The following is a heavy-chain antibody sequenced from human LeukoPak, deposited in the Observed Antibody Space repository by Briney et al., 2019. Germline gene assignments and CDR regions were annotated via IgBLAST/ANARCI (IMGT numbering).Heavy chain of an antibody. J-gene: IGHJ5*02. CDR2: IQYDGSNQ. D-gene: IGHD3-3*01. CDR1: GFTFSSYG. CDR3: ASRQGEAGIFGT. Sequence: GGSLRLSCAASGFTFSSYGMHWVRQAPGKGLEWVAYIQYDGSNQQYADSVKGRFSISRDNSKNILYLQMNSLRAEDTAVYYCASRQGEAGIFGTWGQGTLVTVSS. V-gene: IGHV3-30*02.